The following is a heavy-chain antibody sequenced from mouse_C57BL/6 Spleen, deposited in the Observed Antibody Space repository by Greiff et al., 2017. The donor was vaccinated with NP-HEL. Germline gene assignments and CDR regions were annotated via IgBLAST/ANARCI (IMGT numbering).Heavy chain of an antibody. CDR3: ARRELTGYFDY. D-gene: IGHD4-1*01. Sequence: QVQLQQPGAELVRPGSSVKLSCKASGYTFTSYWMDWVKQRPGQGLEWIGNIYPSDSETHYNQKFKDKATLTVDKSSSTAYMQLSSLTSEDSAVYYCARRELTGYFDYWGQGTTLTVSS. V-gene: IGHV1-61*01. J-gene: IGHJ2*01. CDR1: GYTFTSYW. CDR2: IYPSDSET.